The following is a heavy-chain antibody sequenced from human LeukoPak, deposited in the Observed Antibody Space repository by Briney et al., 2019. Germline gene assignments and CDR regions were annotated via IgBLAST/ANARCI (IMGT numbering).Heavy chain of an antibody. CDR3: ARVPPSSGWYGGNDAFDI. D-gene: IGHD6-19*01. Sequence: SETLSLTCTVSGGSISSSSYYWGWIRQPPGKGLEWIGSIYYSGSTYYNPSLKSRVTISVDTSKNQFSLKLSSVTAADTAVYYCARVPPSSGWYGGNDAFDIWGQGTMVTVSS. CDR1: GGSISSSSYY. V-gene: IGHV4-39*07. J-gene: IGHJ3*02. CDR2: IYYSGST.